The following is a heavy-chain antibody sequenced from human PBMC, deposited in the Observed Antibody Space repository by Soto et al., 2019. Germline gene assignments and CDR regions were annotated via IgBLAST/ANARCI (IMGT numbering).Heavy chain of an antibody. CDR3: TSRIAVAGTYYFDY. Sequence: LLVESGGGFVQPGGSLRLSCVASGFTFSHAWMDWVRQAPGKGLEWVGRIKSISDGETTNYAASVAGRFTISRDDSKNTLFLHVNSLKTEVTGVYYCTSRIAVAGTYYFDYWGQGTLVTVSS. V-gene: IGHV3-15*07. J-gene: IGHJ4*02. D-gene: IGHD6-19*01. CDR2: IKSISDGETT. CDR1: GFTFSHAW.